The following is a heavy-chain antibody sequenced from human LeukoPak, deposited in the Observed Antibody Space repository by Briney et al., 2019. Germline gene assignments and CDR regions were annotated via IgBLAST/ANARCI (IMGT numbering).Heavy chain of an antibody. Sequence: ASVKVSCKASGYTFTSYGISWVRQAPGQGLEWMGWISAYNGNTNYAQKLQGRVTMTTDTSTSTAYMELRSLRSDDTAVYYCARDSYSYGFVGPDYWGQGTLVTVSS. D-gene: IGHD5-18*01. CDR3: ARDSYSYGFVGPDY. CDR2: ISAYNGNT. V-gene: IGHV1-18*01. CDR1: GYTFTSYG. J-gene: IGHJ4*02.